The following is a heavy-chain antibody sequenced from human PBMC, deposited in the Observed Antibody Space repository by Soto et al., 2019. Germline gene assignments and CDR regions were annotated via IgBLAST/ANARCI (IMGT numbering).Heavy chain of an antibody. V-gene: IGHV1-69*05. J-gene: IGHJ6*01. Sequence: QVQLVQSGAEVKKPGASVKVSCKASGGTFSSYAISWVRQAPGQGHEWMGGIIPIFGTANYAQKFKGRVTXTXDXXASTACMELSSLRSEDTAVYYCARGRWVTTYGMDVWGRGTTVSGSS. D-gene: IGHD3-3*01. CDR3: ARGRWVTTYGMDV. CDR2: IIPIFGTA. CDR1: GGTFSSYA.